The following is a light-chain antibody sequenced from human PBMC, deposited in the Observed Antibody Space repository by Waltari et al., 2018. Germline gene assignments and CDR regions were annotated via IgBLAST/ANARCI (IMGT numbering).Light chain of an antibody. J-gene: IGKJ2*01. V-gene: IGKV1-5*03. CDR1: QSISGW. CDR3: QQYKTYPYT. Sequence: DIQMTQSPATMSASVGDRVTISCRASQSISGWVAWYQQKPGQAPKLLIYKASNLETGVPSTFSGSGSGTEFTLTITSLQPDDFATYYCQQYKTYPYTFGQGTKLESK. CDR2: KAS.